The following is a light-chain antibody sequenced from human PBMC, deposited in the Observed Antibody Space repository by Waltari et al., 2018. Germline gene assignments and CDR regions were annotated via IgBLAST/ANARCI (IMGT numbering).Light chain of an antibody. CDR3: TAWDSSLKGLL. V-gene: IGLV1-44*01. CDR1: ASNIGIDP. CDR2: RDN. Sequence: QSVLSQPPSASGTPGQRVSISSSGSASNIGIDPVNLYQHLPGTAPKLLIYRDNLRPSGVPDRFSGSKSGTSASLAISGLQSEDEADYFCTAWDSSLKGLLFGGGTRLTVL. J-gene: IGLJ2*01.